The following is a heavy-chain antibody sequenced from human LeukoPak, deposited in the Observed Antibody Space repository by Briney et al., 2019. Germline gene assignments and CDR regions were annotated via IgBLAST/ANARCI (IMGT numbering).Heavy chain of an antibody. V-gene: IGHV4-34*01. D-gene: IGHD3-22*01. CDR1: GGSFSGYY. CDR3: ARAVYYDSSGSVFDI. CDR2: INHSGST. Sequence: SETLSLTCAVYGGSFSGYYWSWIRQPPGKGLEWIGEINHSGSTNYNPSLKSRVTISVDTSKNQFSLKLSSVTAADTAVYYCARAVYYDSSGSVFDIWGQGTMVTVSS. J-gene: IGHJ3*02.